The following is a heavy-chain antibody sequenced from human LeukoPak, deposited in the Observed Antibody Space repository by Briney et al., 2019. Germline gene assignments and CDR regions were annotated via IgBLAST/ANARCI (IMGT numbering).Heavy chain of an antibody. CDR3: ARDLSILYSSSWYEIGRIDY. CDR1: GFTFSSYG. D-gene: IGHD6-13*01. Sequence: PGGSLRLFCAASGFTFSSYGMHWVRQAPGKGLEWVAVIWYDGSNKYYADSVKGRFTISRDNSKNTLYLQMNSLRAEDTAVYYCARDLSILYSSSWYEIGRIDYWGQGTLVTVSS. V-gene: IGHV3-33*01. J-gene: IGHJ4*02. CDR2: IWYDGSNK.